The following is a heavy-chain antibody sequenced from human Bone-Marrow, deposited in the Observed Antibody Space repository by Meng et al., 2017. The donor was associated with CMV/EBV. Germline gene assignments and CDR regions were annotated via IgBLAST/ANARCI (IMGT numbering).Heavy chain of an antibody. J-gene: IGHJ4*02. CDR2: ISGSGGST. Sequence: GESLKISCAASGFTFDDYAMHWVRQAPGKGLEWVSTISGSGGSTYYADSVKGRFTISRDNSKKTLYLQMNSLRAGDTAIYYCAKDHRYYWGQGTLVTISS. CDR3: AKDHRYY. V-gene: IGHV3-23*01. CDR1: GFTFDDYA.